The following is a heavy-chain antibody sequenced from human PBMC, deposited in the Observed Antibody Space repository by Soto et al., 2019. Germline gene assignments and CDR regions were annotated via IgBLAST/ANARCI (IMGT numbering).Heavy chain of an antibody. CDR2: VSKSDYT. V-gene: IGHV3-21*01. Sequence: GGSLRLSCAVSGFTFTNYGFNWVRQAPGKGLEWVSSVSKSDYTYYSDSVKGRFTISRDNAKNSVSLQMSNLRAEDTAVYYCTREDSIIIPPVADFCGHGTLVTVSS. J-gene: IGHJ4*01. D-gene: IGHD6-19*01. CDR1: GFTFTNYG. CDR3: TREDSIIIPPVADF.